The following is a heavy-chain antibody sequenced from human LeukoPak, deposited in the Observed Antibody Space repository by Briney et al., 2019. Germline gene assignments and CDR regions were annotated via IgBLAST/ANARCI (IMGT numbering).Heavy chain of an antibody. CDR2: IYHSGMT. Sequence: SGTLSLTCAVSGGSISSPNWWSWVRQPPGKGLEWIGEIYHSGMTNYKTSLKSRVTISVDESKNQFSLKLSSVTAADTAVYYCARDSIVGATHYYYYYMDVWGKGTTVTISS. D-gene: IGHD1-26*01. CDR1: GGSISSPNW. CDR3: ARDSIVGATHYYYYYMDV. V-gene: IGHV4-4*02. J-gene: IGHJ6*03.